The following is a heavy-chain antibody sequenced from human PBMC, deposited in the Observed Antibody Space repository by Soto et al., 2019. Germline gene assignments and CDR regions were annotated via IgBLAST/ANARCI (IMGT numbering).Heavy chain of an antibody. CDR3: ARIPVDTSMIYWLDP. CDR1: GGSVSSGGYY. CDR2: IYYSGNT. V-gene: IGHV4-61*08. Sequence: SETLSLTCTVSGGSVSSGGYYWGWIRHPPGKGLEWIGYIYYSGNTNYNPSLKSRVIISVDTSKNLFSLKLTSVTAADTAVYYCARIPVDTSMIYWLDPWGQGTLVTVSS. D-gene: IGHD5-18*01. J-gene: IGHJ5*02.